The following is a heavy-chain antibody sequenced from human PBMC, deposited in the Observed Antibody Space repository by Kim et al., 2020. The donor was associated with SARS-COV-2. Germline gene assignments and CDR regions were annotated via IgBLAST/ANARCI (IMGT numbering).Heavy chain of an antibody. CDR3: ARDIFDTLTGYYGNFDY. D-gene: IGHD3-9*01. Sequence: NFQGRVTMTRDTSISTAYMELSGLTSDDTAVYYCARDIFDTLTGYYGNFDYWGQGTLVTVSS. J-gene: IGHJ4*02. V-gene: IGHV1-2*02.